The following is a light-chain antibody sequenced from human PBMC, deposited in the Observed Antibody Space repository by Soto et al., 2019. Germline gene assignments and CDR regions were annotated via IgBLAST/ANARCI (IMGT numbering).Light chain of an antibody. CDR3: CSYAGSYTHV. Sequence: QSALTQPRSVSGSPGQSATFSCTGTSSDVGAYIYVSWYQQHPGKAPKLIIYDVIKRPSGVPDRFSGSKSGNTASLTISGLQAEDEADYYCCSYAGSYTHVFGTGTKVTVL. J-gene: IGLJ1*01. CDR1: SSDVGAYIY. V-gene: IGLV2-11*01. CDR2: DVI.